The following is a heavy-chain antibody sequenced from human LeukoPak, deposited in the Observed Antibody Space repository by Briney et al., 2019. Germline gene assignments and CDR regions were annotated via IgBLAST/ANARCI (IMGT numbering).Heavy chain of an antibody. Sequence: PGGSLRLSCAASGFTFSNSFMSWVRQAPGKGLEWVSYISSSGATIYYTDAVKGRFTISRDNAKSSVYLQMNSLRAEDTAVYYCTRDAGTRLKYSFGYGDYWGRGALVTVSS. J-gene: IGHJ4*02. V-gene: IGHV3-48*04. CDR3: TRDAGTRLKYSFGYGDY. CDR1: GFTFSNSF. CDR2: ISSSGATI. D-gene: IGHD5-18*01.